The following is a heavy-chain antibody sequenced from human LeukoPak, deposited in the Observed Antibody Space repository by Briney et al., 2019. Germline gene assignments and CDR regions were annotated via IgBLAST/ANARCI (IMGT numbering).Heavy chain of an antibody. Sequence: TGGSLRLSYAASGFTFSSYSMNWVRQAPGKGLEWVSSISSSSSYIYYADSVKGRFTISRDNAKNSLYLQMNSLRAEDTAVYYCARVSGSGYAGGYFDYWGQGTLVTVSS. D-gene: IGHD5-12*01. CDR3: ARVSGSGYAGGYFDY. CDR1: GFTFSSYS. V-gene: IGHV3-21*01. J-gene: IGHJ4*02. CDR2: ISSSSSYI.